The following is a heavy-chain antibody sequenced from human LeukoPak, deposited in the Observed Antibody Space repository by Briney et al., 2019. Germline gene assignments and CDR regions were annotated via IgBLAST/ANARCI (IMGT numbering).Heavy chain of an antibody. V-gene: IGHV3-48*01. CDR1: GLTFNNYA. CDR2: ISSTSSTI. J-gene: IGHJ4*02. D-gene: IGHD4-11*01. CDR3: ARAHPGDYSDFQFDY. Sequence: GGSLRLSCAVSGLTFNNYAVSWVRQAPGKGLEWVSYISSTSSTIYYADSVKGRFTISRDNAKNSLYLQMNSLRAEDTAVYYCARAHPGDYSDFQFDYWGQGTLVTVSS.